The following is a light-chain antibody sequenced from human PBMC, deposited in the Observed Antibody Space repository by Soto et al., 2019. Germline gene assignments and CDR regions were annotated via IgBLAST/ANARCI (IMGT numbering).Light chain of an antibody. Sequence: SVLTQPASVSGSPGQSITISCTGTSSDVGSYNLVSWYQQHAGKAPKVMIYEVSKRPSGVSNRISGSKSGNTASLTISGLQAEDEADYYCCSYAGSSTCVFGTGTKVTVL. V-gene: IGLV2-23*02. CDR2: EVS. CDR3: CSYAGSSTCV. J-gene: IGLJ1*01. CDR1: SSDVGSYNL.